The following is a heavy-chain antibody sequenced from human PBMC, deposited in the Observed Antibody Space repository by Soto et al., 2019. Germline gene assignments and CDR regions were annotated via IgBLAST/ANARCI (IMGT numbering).Heavy chain of an antibody. Sequence: QVQLVQSGAEVKKPGSSVKVSCKASGGTFSSYTISWVRQAPGQGLEWMGRIIPILGIANYAQKFQGRVTITADKSTSTAYMGLSSLRAEDTAVYYWARDRGTMILGTWGQGTLVTVSS. CDR1: GGTFSSYT. J-gene: IGHJ5*02. D-gene: IGHD3-22*01. CDR3: ARDRGTMILGT. CDR2: IIPILGIA. V-gene: IGHV1-69*08.